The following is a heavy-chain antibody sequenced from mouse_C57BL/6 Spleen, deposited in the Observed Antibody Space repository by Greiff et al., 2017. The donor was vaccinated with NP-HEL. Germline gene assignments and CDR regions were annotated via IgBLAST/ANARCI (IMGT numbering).Heavy chain of an antibody. Sequence: QVQLQQPGAELVRPGSSVKLYCKASGYTFTSYWMDWVKQRPGQGLEWIGNIYPSDSETHYNQKFKDKATLTVDKSSSTAYMQLSSLTSEDSAVYYCAREGVYYYGSSYSYFDYWGQGTTLTVSS. CDR1: GYTFTSYW. J-gene: IGHJ2*01. D-gene: IGHD1-1*01. CDR2: IYPSDSET. V-gene: IGHV1-61*01. CDR3: AREGVYYYGSSYSYFDY.